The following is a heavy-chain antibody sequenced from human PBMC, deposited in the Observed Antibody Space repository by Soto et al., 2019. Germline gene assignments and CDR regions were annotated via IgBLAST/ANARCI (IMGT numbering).Heavy chain of an antibody. CDR1: GFSFSYYH. CDR3: ASGGDSVWALPDY. J-gene: IGHJ4*02. CDR2: MSSSGRTI. Sequence: PGGSLGLSVAPSGFSFSYYHMTGIGQAPGRGLAGVSYMSSSGRTIYYADSVKGGFTISRDNAKSSLYLQINSLTDEATAVYYWASGGDSVWALPDYWGQGTQVTVSS. D-gene: IGHD2-2*01. V-gene: IGHV3-11*01.